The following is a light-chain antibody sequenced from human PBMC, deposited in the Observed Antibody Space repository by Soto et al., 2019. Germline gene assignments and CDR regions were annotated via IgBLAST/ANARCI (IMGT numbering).Light chain of an antibody. V-gene: IGKV3-20*01. CDR2: GAS. CDR3: QQYGSSPSIT. CDR1: QSVSSSY. J-gene: IGKJ5*01. Sequence: EIVLTQSPGTLSLSPGERATLSCRASQSVSSSYLAWYQQKPGQAPRLLIYGASSRATGIPDRFSGSGSGTDFTLTISRLEPEDFAVYYCQQYGSSPSITCGQGTRRENK.